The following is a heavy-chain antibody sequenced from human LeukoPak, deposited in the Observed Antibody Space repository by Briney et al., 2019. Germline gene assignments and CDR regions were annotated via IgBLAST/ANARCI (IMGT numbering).Heavy chain of an antibody. V-gene: IGHV1-46*03. J-gene: IGHJ4*02. Sequence: EASVKVSCKASGYTFTSYYMHWVRQAPGQWLEWMGIINPSGGSTSYAQKFQGRVTMTRDTSTSTVYMELSSLRSEDTAVYYCARPGYCSGGSCYSDYWGQGTLVTVSS. CDR3: ARPGYCSGGSCYSDY. D-gene: IGHD2-15*01. CDR1: GYTFTSYY. CDR2: INPSGGST.